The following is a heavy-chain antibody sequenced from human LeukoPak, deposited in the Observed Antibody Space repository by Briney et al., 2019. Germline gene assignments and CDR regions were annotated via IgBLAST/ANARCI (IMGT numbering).Heavy chain of an antibody. CDR2: ISSSSSYI. J-gene: IGHJ6*02. D-gene: IGHD2-21*02. CDR1: GFTFSSYS. V-gene: IGHV3-21*01. CDR3: ARDFHIVVVTATYYYGMDV. Sequence: GGSLRLSCAASGFTFSSYSMSWVRQAPGKGLEWVSSISSSSSYIYYADSVKGRFTIPRDNAKNSLYLQMNSLRAEDTAVYYCARDFHIVVVTATYYYGMDVWGQGTTVTVSS.